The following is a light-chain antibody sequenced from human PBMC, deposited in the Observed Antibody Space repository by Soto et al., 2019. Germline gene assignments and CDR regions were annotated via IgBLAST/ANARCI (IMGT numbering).Light chain of an antibody. CDR1: SSNIGAGYD. Sequence: QSALTQPPSVSGDPGQRVTISCTGSSSNIGAGYDVHWYQQLPGTAPKLLIYGNSNRPSGVPDRFSGSKSGTSASLAITGLQAEDDADYYCQSYDSSLSARFGGGTKLTVL. J-gene: IGLJ2*01. CDR2: GNS. V-gene: IGLV1-40*01. CDR3: QSYDSSLSAR.